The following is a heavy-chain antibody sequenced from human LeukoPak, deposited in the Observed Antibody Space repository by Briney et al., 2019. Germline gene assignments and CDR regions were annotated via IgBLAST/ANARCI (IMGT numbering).Heavy chain of an antibody. J-gene: IGHJ4*02. CDR2: ISSNGGST. V-gene: IGHV3-64D*06. CDR3: VKDSSSGSYFDY. D-gene: IGHD3-10*01. CDR1: GFTFSRYA. Sequence: GGSLRLSCSASGFTFSRYAMHWVRQAPGKGLEYVSAISSNGGSTYYADSVKGRFTISRDNSRNTLHLQMSSLRVEDTAVYYGVKDSSSGSYFDYWGQGTLVTVSS.